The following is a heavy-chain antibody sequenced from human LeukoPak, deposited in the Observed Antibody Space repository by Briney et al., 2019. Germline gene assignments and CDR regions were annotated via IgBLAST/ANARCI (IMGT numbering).Heavy chain of an antibody. CDR3: ARALGYSSSWANWFDP. J-gene: IGHJ5*02. CDR2: INPSGGST. CDR1: GSTFTSYY. V-gene: IGHV1-46*01. D-gene: IGHD6-13*01. Sequence: ASVKLSCKASGSTFTSYYMHWVRQAPGQGLEWMGIINPSGGSTSYAQKFQGRVTMTRDTSTSTVYMELSSLRSEDTAVYYCARALGYSSSWANWFDPWGQGTLVTVSS.